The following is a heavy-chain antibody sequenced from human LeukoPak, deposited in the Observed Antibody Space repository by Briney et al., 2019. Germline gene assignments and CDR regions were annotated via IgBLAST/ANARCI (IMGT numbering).Heavy chain of an antibody. Sequence: SVKVSCKASGGTFSSYAISWVRQAPGQGLEWMGGIIPIFGTANYAQKFRGRVTITADESTSTAYMELSSLRSEDTAVYYCARNLVVPAATYYYYYYGMDVWGKGTTVTVSS. CDR1: GGTFSSYA. CDR2: IIPIFGTA. V-gene: IGHV1-69*13. CDR3: ARNLVVPAATYYYYYYGMDV. J-gene: IGHJ6*04. D-gene: IGHD2-2*01.